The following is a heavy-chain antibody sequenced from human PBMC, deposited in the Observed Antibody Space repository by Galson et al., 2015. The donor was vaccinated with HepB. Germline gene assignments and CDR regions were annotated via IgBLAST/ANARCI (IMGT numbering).Heavy chain of an antibody. J-gene: IGHJ2*01. CDR1: GFTFSSYS. V-gene: IGHV3-21*01. CDR3: ARGSRSGYRYWYFDL. D-gene: IGHD3-22*01. CDR2: ISSSSSYI. Sequence: LRLSCAASGFTFSSYSMNWVRQAPGKGLEWVSSISSSSSYICYADSVKGRFTISRDNAKNSLYLQMNSLRAEDTAVYYCARGSRSGYRYWYFDLWGRGTLVTVSS.